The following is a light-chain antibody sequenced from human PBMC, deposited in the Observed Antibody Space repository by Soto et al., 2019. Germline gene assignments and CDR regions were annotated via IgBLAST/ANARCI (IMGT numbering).Light chain of an antibody. CDR1: QDISNY. V-gene: IGKV1-33*01. CDR3: LQHNVFPRT. Sequence: DIQMTQSPSSLSASVGDRVTITCQASQDISNYLNWYQQKPGKAPKLLIYDASNLETGVPSRFSGSGSGTEFTLTISSLQPEDFATYYCLQHNVFPRTFGQGTKVDIK. J-gene: IGKJ1*01. CDR2: DAS.